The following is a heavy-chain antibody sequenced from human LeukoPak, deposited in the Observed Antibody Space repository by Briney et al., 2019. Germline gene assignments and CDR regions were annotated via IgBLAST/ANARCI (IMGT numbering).Heavy chain of an antibody. D-gene: IGHD3-22*01. Sequence: GRSLKLSCAASGFTFSSYAMHWVRQAPGKGLEWVAVISYDGSNKYYADSVKGRFTISRDDSKNTQYLQMNSLRAEDTAVYYCAREKGYYYDSSGYYDYWGQGTLVTVSS. CDR1: GFTFSSYA. J-gene: IGHJ4*02. CDR2: ISYDGSNK. V-gene: IGHV3-30-3*01. CDR3: AREKGYYYDSSGYYDY.